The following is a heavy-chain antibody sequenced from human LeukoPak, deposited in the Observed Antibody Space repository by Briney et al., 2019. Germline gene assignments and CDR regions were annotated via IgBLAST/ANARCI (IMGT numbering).Heavy chain of an antibody. Sequence: PSETLSLTCTVSGGSISSYYWSWIRQPPGKGLEWIGYIYYSGSTNYNPSLKSRVTISVDTSKNQFSLKLSSVTAAGTAVYYCAREGLKYNFDYWGQGTLVTVSS. CDR3: AREGLKYNFDY. V-gene: IGHV4-59*01. D-gene: IGHD2/OR15-2a*01. CDR2: IYYSGST. J-gene: IGHJ4*02. CDR1: GGSISSYY.